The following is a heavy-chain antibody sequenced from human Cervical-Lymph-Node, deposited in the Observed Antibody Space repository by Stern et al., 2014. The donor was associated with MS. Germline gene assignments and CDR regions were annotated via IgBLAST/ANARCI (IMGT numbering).Heavy chain of an antibody. CDR3: AREGYCSGGSCYSKPYYYYYGMDV. Sequence: VKLVESGAEVKKPGASVKVSCKASGYTFTSYYMHWVRQAPGQGLEWMGIINPSGGSTSYAQKFQGRVTMTRDTSTSTVYMELSSLRSEDTAVYYCAREGYCSGGSCYSKPYYYYYGMDVWGQGTTVTVSS. CDR1: GYTFTSYY. CDR2: INPSGGST. V-gene: IGHV1-46*01. D-gene: IGHD2-15*01. J-gene: IGHJ6*02.